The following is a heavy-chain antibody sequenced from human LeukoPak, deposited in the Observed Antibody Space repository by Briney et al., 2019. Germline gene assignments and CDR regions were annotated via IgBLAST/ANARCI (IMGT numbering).Heavy chain of an antibody. Sequence: ASVKVSCKASGYTFTGCYKHWVRQAPGQGLEWMGWINPNSGGTNYAQKFQGRVTMTRDTSISTAYMELSRLRSDDTAVYYCARDFEGKKGLAAAGTDYWGQGTLVTVSS. V-gene: IGHV1-2*02. D-gene: IGHD6-13*01. CDR2: INPNSGGT. CDR1: GYTFTGCY. CDR3: ARDFEGKKGLAAAGTDY. J-gene: IGHJ4*02.